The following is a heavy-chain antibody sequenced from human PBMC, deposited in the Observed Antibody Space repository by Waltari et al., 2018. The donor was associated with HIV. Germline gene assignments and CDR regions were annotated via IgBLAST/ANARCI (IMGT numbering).Heavy chain of an antibody. CDR1: GGSISSGGYY. CDR2: IYYSGST. Sequence: QVQLQESGPGLVKPSQTLSLTCTVSGGSISSGGYYWSWIRQHPGKGLGWIGYIYYSGSTYYNPSLKSRVTISVDTSKNQFSLKLSSVTAADTAVYYCARWDAGGYSSGWYDYWGQGTLVTVSS. D-gene: IGHD6-19*01. J-gene: IGHJ4*02. V-gene: IGHV4-31*03. CDR3: ARWDAGGYSSGWYDY.